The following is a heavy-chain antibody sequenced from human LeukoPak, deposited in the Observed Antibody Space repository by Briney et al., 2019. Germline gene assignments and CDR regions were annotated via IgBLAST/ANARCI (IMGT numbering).Heavy chain of an antibody. D-gene: IGHD1-26*01. V-gene: IGHV1-18*01. CDR3: ARDPVYSGADLDY. CDR2: MSAYNGNI. CDR1: GGTFSSYA. J-gene: IGHJ4*02. Sequence: ASVKVSCKASGGTFSSYAISWVRQAPGQGLEWMGGMSAYNGNINYEQKFQGRVSMTRDTSTSTAYMELRSLRSVDTAVYYCARDPVYSGADLDYWGQGTLVTVSS.